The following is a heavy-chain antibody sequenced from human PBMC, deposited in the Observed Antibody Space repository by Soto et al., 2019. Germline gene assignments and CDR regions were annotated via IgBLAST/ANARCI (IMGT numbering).Heavy chain of an antibody. D-gene: IGHD6-13*01. CDR2: ISGSGGST. CDR3: AKGGIAASGGHYFDY. J-gene: IGHJ4*02. CDR1: GFTFSSYA. Sequence: EVQLLESGGGLVQPGGSLRLSCAASGFTFSSYAMSWVRQAPGKGLEWVSAISGSGGSTYYADSVKGRFTISRDNSKNTLYLQMNSLRAEVTAVYYCAKGGIAASGGHYFDYWGQGPLVTVSS. V-gene: IGHV3-23*01.